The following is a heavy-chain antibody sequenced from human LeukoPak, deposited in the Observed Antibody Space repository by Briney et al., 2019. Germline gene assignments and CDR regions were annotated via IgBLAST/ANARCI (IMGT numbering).Heavy chain of an antibody. CDR1: GYTFTSYY. CDR3: TRSYDSSGYNSWFDP. D-gene: IGHD3-22*01. J-gene: IGHJ5*02. CDR2: INPSGGST. Sequence: ASVRVSCKASGYTFTSYYMHWVRQAPGQGLEWRGIINPSGGSTSYAQKFRGRVTATKDTSTTTVYMELSSLRSEDTAVYYCTRSYDSSGYNSWFDPWGQGTLVTVFS. V-gene: IGHV1-46*03.